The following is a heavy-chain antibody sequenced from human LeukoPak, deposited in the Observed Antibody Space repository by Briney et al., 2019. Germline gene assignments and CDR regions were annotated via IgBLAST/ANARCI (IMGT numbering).Heavy chain of an antibody. J-gene: IGHJ3*02. D-gene: IGHD6-13*01. V-gene: IGHV3-23*01. CDR3: ARDGDSSSYSDAFDI. Sequence: PGGSLRLSCAASGFTFSSYAMSWVRQAPGKGLEWVSAISGSGGSTYYADSVKGRFTISRDNSKNTLYLQMNSLRAEDTAVYYCARDGDSSSYSDAFDIWGQGTMVTVSS. CDR1: GFTFSSYA. CDR2: ISGSGGST.